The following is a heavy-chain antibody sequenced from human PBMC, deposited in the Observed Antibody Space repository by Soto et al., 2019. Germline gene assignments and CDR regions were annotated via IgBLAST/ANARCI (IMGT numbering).Heavy chain of an antibody. J-gene: IGHJ6*02. V-gene: IGHV4-59*01. CDR1: GGSISSYY. CDR2: IYYSGST. D-gene: IGHD1-26*01. Sequence: PSETLSLTCTVSGGSISSYYWSWIRQPPGKGLERIGYIYYSGSTNYNPSLKSRVTISVGTSKNQFSLKLSSVTAADTAVYYCARGGVLAGYYYGMDVWGQGATVTVSS. CDR3: ARGGVLAGYYYGMDV.